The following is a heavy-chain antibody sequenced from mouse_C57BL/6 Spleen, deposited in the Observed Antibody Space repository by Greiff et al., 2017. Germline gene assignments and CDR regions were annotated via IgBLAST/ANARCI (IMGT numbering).Heavy chain of an antibody. D-gene: IGHD2-5*01. J-gene: IGHJ4*01. Sequence: QVQLQQPGAELVKPGASVKLSCKASGYTFTSYWMQWVKQRPGQGLEWIGEIDPSDSYTNYNQKFKGKATLTVDTSSSKAYMQLSSLTSEDSAVYYCARSYYSNYNYYAMDYWGQGTSVTVSS. CDR1: GYTFTSYW. CDR3: ARSYYSNYNYYAMDY. V-gene: IGHV1-50*01. CDR2: IDPSDSYT.